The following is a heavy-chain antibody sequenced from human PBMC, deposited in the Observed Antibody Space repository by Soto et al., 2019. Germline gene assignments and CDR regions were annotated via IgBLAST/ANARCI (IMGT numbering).Heavy chain of an antibody. D-gene: IGHD3-3*01. CDR1: GGSISSGGYY. J-gene: IGHJ5*02. CDR3: GRGFSTPNWFDP. CDR2: IYYSGST. V-gene: IGHV4-31*03. Sequence: SETLSLTCTVSGGSISSGGYYWSWIRQHPGKGLEWIGYIYYSGSTYYNPSLKSRVTISVDTSKNQFSLKLSSVTAADTAVYYWGRGFSTPNWFDPWGQGTPVTVSS.